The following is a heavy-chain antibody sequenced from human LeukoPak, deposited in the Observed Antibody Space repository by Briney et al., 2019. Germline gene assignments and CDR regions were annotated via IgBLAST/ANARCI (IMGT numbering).Heavy chain of an antibody. CDR1: GGSISGYS. J-gene: IGHJ3*02. CDR3: ARSIVVVTRDAFDI. Sequence: PSETLSLTCTVSGGSISGYSWSWIRQPPGKGLEYIGYIYYSGSTYYNPSLKSRVTISVDTSKNQFSLKLSSVTAADTAVYYCARSIVVVTRDAFDIWGQGTMVTVSS. CDR2: IYYSGST. D-gene: IGHD2-21*02. V-gene: IGHV4-59*12.